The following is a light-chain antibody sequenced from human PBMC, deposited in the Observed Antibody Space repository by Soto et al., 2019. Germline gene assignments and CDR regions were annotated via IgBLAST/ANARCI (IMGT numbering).Light chain of an antibody. Sequence: QSALTQPRSVSGSPGQSVTISCTGTSRDVGAYNYVSWYQQHPGKTPKLMLYDVTKRPSGVPDRFSGSKSGNTASLTISGLQAEDEGDYYCCSYAGSSPNYVFGTGTKLTVL. CDR2: DVT. CDR3: CSYAGSSPNYV. CDR1: SRDVGAYNY. V-gene: IGLV2-11*01. J-gene: IGLJ1*01.